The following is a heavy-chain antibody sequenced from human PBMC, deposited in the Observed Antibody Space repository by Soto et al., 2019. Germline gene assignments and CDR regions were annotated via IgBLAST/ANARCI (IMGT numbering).Heavy chain of an antibody. D-gene: IGHD3-10*01. V-gene: IGHV4-39*01. CDR3: VPWGFGRRRNWFDP. J-gene: IGHJ5*02. CDR2: IYYSGST. CDR1: GGSISSSSYY. Sequence: QLQLQESGPGLVKPSETLSLTCTVSGGSISSSSYYWGWIRQPPGKGLEWIGSIYYSGSTNYNPSLKSRVTRSVDTSKNQYTLKLSSVTAADTAVYYCVPWGFGRRRNWFDPWGQGTLVTVSS.